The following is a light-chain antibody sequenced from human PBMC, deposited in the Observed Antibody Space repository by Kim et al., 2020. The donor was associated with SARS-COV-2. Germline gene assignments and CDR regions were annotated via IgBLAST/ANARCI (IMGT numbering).Light chain of an antibody. CDR2: EDN. Sequence: GKTFTISCARSRGSIARYNVQSYQQRPAGAPTTVINEDNQSPSWVPDQFSGSIDSSSNAASLTFSGLKTEDEADYYCQSYDSSNHVFGGGTQLTVL. CDR1: RGSIARYN. CDR3: QSYDSSNHV. V-gene: IGLV6-57*03. J-gene: IGLJ3*02.